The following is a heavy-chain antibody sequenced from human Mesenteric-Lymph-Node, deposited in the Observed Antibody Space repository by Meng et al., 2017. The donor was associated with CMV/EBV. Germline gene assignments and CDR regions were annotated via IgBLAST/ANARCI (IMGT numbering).Heavy chain of an antibody. CDR1: GYSFTTYW. CDR3: ARRSGSYDFDY. V-gene: IGHV5-51*01. Sequence: GGSLRLSCQGSGYSFTTYWIGWVRQMPGKGLEWMGIIYPTDSDTRYSPSFQGQVTISADKSINPAYLQWSSLKASDTAIYYCARRSGSYDFDYWGQGTLVTVSS. J-gene: IGHJ4*02. CDR2: IYPTDSDT. D-gene: IGHD1-26*01.